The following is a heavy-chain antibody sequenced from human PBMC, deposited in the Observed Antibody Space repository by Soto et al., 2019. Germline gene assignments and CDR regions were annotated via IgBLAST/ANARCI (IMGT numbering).Heavy chain of an antibody. V-gene: IGHV4-61*01. CDR2: IYYSGST. Sequence: WETLSLTCTVSGGSVSSGSYYWSWIRQPPGKGLEWIGYIYYSGSTNYNPSLKSRVTISVDTSKNQFSLKLSSVTAADTAVYYCARAYYDILTGSDAFDIWGQGTMVTVSS. J-gene: IGHJ3*02. CDR3: ARAYYDILTGSDAFDI. CDR1: GGSVSSGSYY. D-gene: IGHD3-9*01.